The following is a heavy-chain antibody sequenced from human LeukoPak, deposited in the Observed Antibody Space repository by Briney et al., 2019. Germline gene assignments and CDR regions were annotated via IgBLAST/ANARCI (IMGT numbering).Heavy chain of an antibody. D-gene: IGHD2-2*01. Sequence: PGGSLRLSCAASGFTFSSYGMHWVRQAPGKGLEWVAVISYDGSNKYYADSVKGRFTISRDNSKNTLYLQMNSLRAEDTAVYYCAKDLTDIVVVPAAIREDYWGQGTLVTVSS. V-gene: IGHV3-30*18. CDR2: ISYDGSNK. CDR3: AKDLTDIVVVPAAIREDY. J-gene: IGHJ4*02. CDR1: GFTFSSYG.